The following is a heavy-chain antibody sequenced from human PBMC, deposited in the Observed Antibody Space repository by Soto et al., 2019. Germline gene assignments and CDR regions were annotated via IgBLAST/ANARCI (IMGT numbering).Heavy chain of an antibody. J-gene: IGHJ4*02. CDR3: AKDYYDYVWGSYRRIDY. CDR1: GFTFSSYG. V-gene: IGHV3-30*18. Sequence: GGSLRLSCAASGFTFSSYGMHWVRQAPGKGLEWVAVISYDGSNKYYADSVKGRFTISRDNSKNTLYLQMNSLRAEDTAVYYCAKDYYDYVWGSYRRIDYWGQGTLVTVSS. D-gene: IGHD3-16*02. CDR2: ISYDGSNK.